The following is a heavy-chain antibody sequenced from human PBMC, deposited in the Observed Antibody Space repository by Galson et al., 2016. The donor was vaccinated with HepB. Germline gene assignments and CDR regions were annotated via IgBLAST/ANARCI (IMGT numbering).Heavy chain of an antibody. V-gene: IGHV3-23*01. CDR3: AKPLSNDILCGSGLHV. Sequence: SLRLSCAASQFTFNMYSMAWVRQAPGKGLEWVSSITGTGTVIYYADSVGGRFTISRDNSKNMLYLHMSSLSPEDTAVYFCAKPLSNDILCGSGLHVWGRGTTVTVSS. D-gene: IGHD2-21*01. J-gene: IGHJ6*02. CDR1: QFTFNMYS. CDR2: ITGTGTVI.